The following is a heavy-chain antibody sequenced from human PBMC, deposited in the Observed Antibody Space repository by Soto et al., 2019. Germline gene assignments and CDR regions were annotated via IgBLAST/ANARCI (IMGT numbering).Heavy chain of an antibody. Sequence: EVQLVESGGGLVKPGGSLRLSCAASGFTLSSYSMNWVRQAPGKGLAWVSSISSSSSYIHYADSVKGRFTISRDNAKNSLYLQMNSLSAEDTAVYYCASQTSGYYYYGMDVWGQGTTVTVSS. CDR3: ASQTSGYYYYGMDV. CDR2: ISSSSSYI. CDR1: GFTLSSYS. V-gene: IGHV3-21*01. J-gene: IGHJ6*02.